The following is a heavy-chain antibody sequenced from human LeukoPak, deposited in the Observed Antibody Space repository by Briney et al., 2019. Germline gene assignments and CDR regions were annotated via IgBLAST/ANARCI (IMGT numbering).Heavy chain of an antibody. Sequence: PSETLSLTCTVSGGSVRSYFWTWIRQPAGRGLEWIGLIYTSGRTNYNPSLKSQVTISADDSKNQFSLKLNSVTAADTAVYYCARAGGASSTLTTFDVWGQGTVVTVSS. D-gene: IGHD4-11*01. J-gene: IGHJ3*01. CDR1: GGSVRSYF. CDR3: ARAGGASSTLTTFDV. CDR2: IYTSGRT. V-gene: IGHV4-4*07.